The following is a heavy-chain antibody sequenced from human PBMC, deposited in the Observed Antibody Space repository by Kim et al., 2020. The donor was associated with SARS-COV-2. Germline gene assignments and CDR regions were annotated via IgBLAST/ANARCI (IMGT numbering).Heavy chain of an antibody. CDR3: GGAEVAARLGKEV. CDR1: GGSIRGNNW. V-gene: IGHV4-4*02. Sequence: SETLSLTCAVSGGSIRGNNWWSWVRHPRGKGQGWVGEIYNRGNTKNNPSLQRRAIISEDRTKKQFSLKMSSTTAAATVVYFWGGAEVAARLGKEVWGKGT. D-gene: IGHD3-16*01. CDR2: IYNRGNT. J-gene: IGHJ6*03.